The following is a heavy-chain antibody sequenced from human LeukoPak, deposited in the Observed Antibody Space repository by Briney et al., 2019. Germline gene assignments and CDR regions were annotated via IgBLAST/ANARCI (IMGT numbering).Heavy chain of an antibody. D-gene: IGHD6-6*01. CDR1: GFTFSGSA. CDR3: AKYREFSSDWFES. J-gene: IGHJ5*01. CDR2: ISRNSVAT. V-gene: IGHV3-23*01. Sequence: GGSLRLSCSVSGFTFSGSAMTWVRQAPGKGLEWVSSISRNSVATYYADSVKGRFTISRDNSKNTLFLQMTSLKGEDTAVYYCAKYREFSSDWFESWGQGTLVTVS.